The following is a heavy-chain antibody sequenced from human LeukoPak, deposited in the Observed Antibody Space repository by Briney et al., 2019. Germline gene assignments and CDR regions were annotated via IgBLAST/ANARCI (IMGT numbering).Heavy chain of an antibody. J-gene: IGHJ6*02. D-gene: IGHD6-13*01. CDR3: ARVYSSSWLHYYYYGMDV. Sequence: GSLRLSCAASGFTFSSYAMSWVRQAPGKGLEWVSAISGSGGSTYYADSVKGRFTISRDNAKNSLYLQMNSLRAEDTAVYYCARVYSSSWLHYYYYGMDVWGQGTTVTVSS. CDR1: GFTFSSYA. V-gene: IGHV3-23*01. CDR2: ISGSGGST.